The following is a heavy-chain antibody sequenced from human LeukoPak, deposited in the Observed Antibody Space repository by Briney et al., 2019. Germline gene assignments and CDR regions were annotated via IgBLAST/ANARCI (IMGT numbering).Heavy chain of an antibody. J-gene: IGHJ4*02. CDR3: ARELKVGNTGYYFDY. V-gene: IGHV4-59*01. D-gene: IGHD2/OR15-2a*01. Sequence: SETLSLTCTVSRDSINDYYWSWIRQPPGEGLEWIGYIYYGGSTNYNPSLKSRVTIPLDTSKNQFSLNLNSVTAADTAVYYCARELKVGNTGYYFDYWGQGTLVTVSS. CDR1: RDSINDYY. CDR2: IYYGGST.